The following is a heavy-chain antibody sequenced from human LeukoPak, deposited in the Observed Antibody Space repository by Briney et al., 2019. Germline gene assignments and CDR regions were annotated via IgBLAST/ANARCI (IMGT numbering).Heavy chain of an antibody. J-gene: IGHJ6*02. D-gene: IGHD3-22*01. CDR3: ARDRYYYDSSGYLDYYGMDV. CDR1: GGTFSSYA. V-gene: IGHV1-69*04. CDR2: IIPILGIA. Sequence: SVKVSCKASGGTFSSYAISWVRQAPGQGLEWMGRIIPILGIANYAQKFQGRVTITADKSTSTAYMELSSLRSEDTAVYYCARDRYYYDSSGYLDYYGMDVWGQGTTVTVSS.